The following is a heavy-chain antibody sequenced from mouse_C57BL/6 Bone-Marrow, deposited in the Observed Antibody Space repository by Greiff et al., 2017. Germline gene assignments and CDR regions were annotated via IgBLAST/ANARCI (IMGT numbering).Heavy chain of an antibody. Sequence: QVQLKQPGAELVRPGTSVKLSCKASGYTFTSYWMHWVKQRPGQGLEWIGVIDPSDSYTNYTQTFKGKATLTEDTSSRTAYMQLSSLTSEDSAVYYCAGFYYAMDYWGQGTSVTVSS. CDR2: IDPSDSYT. CDR3: AGFYYAMDY. J-gene: IGHJ4*01. V-gene: IGHV1-59*01. CDR1: GYTFTSYW.